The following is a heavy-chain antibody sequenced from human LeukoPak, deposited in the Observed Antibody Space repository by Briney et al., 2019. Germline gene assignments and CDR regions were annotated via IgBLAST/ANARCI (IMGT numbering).Heavy chain of an antibody. V-gene: IGHV3-74*01. CDR2: INSDGSST. D-gene: IGHD3-22*01. J-gene: IGHJ5*02. CDR3: AANTPYYDSSGYYHLDS. CDR1: GFTFSSYW. Sequence: PGGSLRLSCAASGFTFSSYWMSWVRQAPGKGLVWVSRINSDGSSTSYADSVKGRFTISRDNSKNTLYLQMNSLRAEDTAVYYCAANTPYYDSSGYYHLDSWGQGTLVTVSS.